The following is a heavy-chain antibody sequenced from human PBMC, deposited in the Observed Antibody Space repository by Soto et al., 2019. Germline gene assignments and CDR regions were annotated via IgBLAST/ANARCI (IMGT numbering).Heavy chain of an antibody. Sequence: QVQLVQSGAEVKKPGASVKVSCKASGYTFTSYAMHWVRQAPGQRLEWMGWINAGNGNTKYSQKYQGRVTITRDTSASTAYIELSSLRSEDTAVYYCARGLGLYYFDSWGQGTLVTVSS. J-gene: IGHJ4*02. CDR3: ARGLGLYYFDS. D-gene: IGHD1-26*01. CDR2: INAGNGNT. CDR1: GYTFTSYA. V-gene: IGHV1-3*01.